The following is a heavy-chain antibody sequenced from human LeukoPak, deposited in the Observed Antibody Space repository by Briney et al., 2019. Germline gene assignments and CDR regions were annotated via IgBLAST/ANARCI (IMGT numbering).Heavy chain of an antibody. V-gene: IGHV4-59*12. J-gene: IGHJ4*02. D-gene: IGHD2-21*02. CDR1: SGSISHDY. CDR2: FYHSGST. CDR3: ASGDSYFFDY. Sequence: SETLSLTCTVSSGSISHDYWSWVRQPPGKGLEWIGYFYHSGSTDYNPSLRGRVTISRDKSKNQFSLNLTSVTAADTAVYFCASGDSYFFDYWGQGILVTVSS.